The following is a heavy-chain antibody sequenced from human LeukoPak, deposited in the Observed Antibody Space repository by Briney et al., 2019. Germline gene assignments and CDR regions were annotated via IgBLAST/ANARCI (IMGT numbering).Heavy chain of an antibody. J-gene: IGHJ4*02. CDR1: GFTFSYW. CDR2: IKHDGSEK. CDR3: ARVGTAEGTLEDY. D-gene: IGHD6-13*01. Sequence: AGGSLRLSCAASGFTFSYWMSWVRQPPGKGLEWVANIKHDGSEKYYVDSAKGRFTISRDNAKNSLYLQMNSLRAEDTAVYYCARVGTAEGTLEDYWGQGTLVTVSS. V-gene: IGHV3-7*01.